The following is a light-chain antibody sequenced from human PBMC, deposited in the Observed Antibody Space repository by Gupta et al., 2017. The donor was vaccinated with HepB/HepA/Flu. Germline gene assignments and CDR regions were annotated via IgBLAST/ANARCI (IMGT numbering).Light chain of an antibody. CDR1: NIGTKS. J-gene: IGLJ3*02. Sequence: SSVLTQPPARSGAPGRTDTITCGGNNIGTKSVHWNQQKPGQAPVLVIHHDSDRPSGTPERFAGSNYGDTATLTISRVEAGDEADYYFQVWESTIDHVVFGGGTKPTVL. V-gene: IGLV3-21*01. CDR2: HDS. CDR3: QVWESTIDHVV.